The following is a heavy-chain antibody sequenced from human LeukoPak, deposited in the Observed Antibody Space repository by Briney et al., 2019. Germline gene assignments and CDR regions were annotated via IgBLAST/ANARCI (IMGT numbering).Heavy chain of an antibody. CDR2: IYYIGST. CDR1: GGSISSYY. CDR3: ARGESSGWYSADDGWFDP. Sequence: SETLSLTCTVSGGSISSYYWSWIRQPPGKGLEWIGYIYYIGSTNYNPSLKSRVTISVDTSKNQFSLKLSSVTAADTAVYYCARGESSGWYSADDGWFDPWGQGTLVTVSS. J-gene: IGHJ5*02. V-gene: IGHV4-59*01. D-gene: IGHD6-19*01.